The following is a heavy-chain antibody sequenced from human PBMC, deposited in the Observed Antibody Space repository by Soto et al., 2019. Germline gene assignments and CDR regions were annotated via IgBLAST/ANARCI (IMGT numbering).Heavy chain of an antibody. CDR1: GFTFSGSA. J-gene: IGHJ3*02. CDR2: IRSKANSYAT. D-gene: IGHD3-10*01. V-gene: IGHV3-73*01. Sequence: PGGSLRLSCAASGFTFSGSAMHWVRQASGIGLEWVGRIRSKANSYATAYAASVKGRFTISRDDSKNTAYLQMNSLKTEDTAVYYCTRIGVSYIWGQGTMVTVSS. CDR3: TRIGVSYI.